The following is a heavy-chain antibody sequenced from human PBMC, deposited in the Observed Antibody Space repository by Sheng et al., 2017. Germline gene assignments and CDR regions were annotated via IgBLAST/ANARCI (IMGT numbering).Heavy chain of an antibody. CDR2: ISPNSGDT. CDR3: ARKRQATDAFDI. V-gene: IGHV1-2*06. Sequence: QMQLVQSGAEMKKPGASVRVSCVASGYTFTDYYIHWVRQAPGQGLEWMGRISPNSGDTKFAXKFQGRVSMTRDTSTSTAYMDLSRLRYDDTAVYYCARKRQATDAFDIWGQGT. J-gene: IGHJ3*02. CDR1: GYTFTDYY.